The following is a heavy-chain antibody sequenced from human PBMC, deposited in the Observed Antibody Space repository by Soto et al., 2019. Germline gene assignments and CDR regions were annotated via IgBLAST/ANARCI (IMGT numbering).Heavy chain of an antibody. CDR3: ARDGTIVGVTDYYYGMDV. V-gene: IGHV1-18*01. CDR1: GYTFTSYG. J-gene: IGHJ6*02. D-gene: IGHD1-26*01. CDR2: ISAYNGNT. Sequence: ASVKVSCKASGYTFTSYGISWVRQAPGQGLEWMGWISAYNGNTNYAQKLQGRVTMTTDTSMSTGYMELRSLRSDDTAVYYCARDGTIVGVTDYYYGMDVWGQGTTVTVSS.